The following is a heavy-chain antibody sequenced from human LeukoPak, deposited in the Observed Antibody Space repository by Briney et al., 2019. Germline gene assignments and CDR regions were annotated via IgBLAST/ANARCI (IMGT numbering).Heavy chain of an antibody. CDR1: GGSISSSSYY. D-gene: IGHD5-12*01. J-gene: IGHJ6*02. V-gene: IGHV4-39*01. CDR3: ARHRNGGYAGYYYYGMDV. CDR2: IYYSGST. Sequence: SETLSLTCTVSGGSISSSSYYWGWIRQPPGKGLEWIGSIYYSGSTYYNPSLKSRVTISVDTSKNQFSLKLSSVTAADTAVYYCARHRNGGYAGYYYYGMDVWGQGTTVTVSS.